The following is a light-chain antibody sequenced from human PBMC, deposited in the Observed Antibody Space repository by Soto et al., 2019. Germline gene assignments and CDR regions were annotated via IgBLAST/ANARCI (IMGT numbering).Light chain of an antibody. CDR3: QQYGNSRWT. CDR2: GAS. J-gene: IGKJ1*01. CDR1: QSVSSRD. V-gene: IGKV3-20*01. Sequence: EIVFTQSPGTLSLSPGDRATLSCRASQSVSSRDLTWYQQKTGQAPRLLISGASTRATVIPDRFSGSGSRTDFTLTISRLEPEDFAVYYCQQYGNSRWTFGQGTKVDIK.